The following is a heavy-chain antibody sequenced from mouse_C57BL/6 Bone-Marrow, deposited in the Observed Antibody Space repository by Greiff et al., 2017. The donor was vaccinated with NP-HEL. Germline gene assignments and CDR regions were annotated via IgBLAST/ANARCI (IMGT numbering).Heavy chain of an antibody. J-gene: IGHJ2*01. V-gene: IGHV1-81*01. CDR2: IYPRSGNT. CDR1: GYTFTSYG. Sequence: VHLVESGAELARPGASVKLSCKASGYTFTSYGISWVKQRTGQGLEWIGEIYPRSGNTYYNEKFKGKATLTADKSSSTAYMELRSLTSEDSAVYFCARLGLYGNYFDYWGRGTTLTVSS. D-gene: IGHD2-1*01. CDR3: ARLGLYGNYFDY.